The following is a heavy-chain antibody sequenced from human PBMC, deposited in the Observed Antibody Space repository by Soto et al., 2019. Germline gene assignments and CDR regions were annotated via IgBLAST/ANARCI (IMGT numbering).Heavy chain of an antibody. Sequence: GGSLRLSCAASGFTFSDYYMSWIRQAPGKGLEWVSYISSSGSTIYYADSVKGRFTISRDNAKNSLYLQMNSLRAEDTAVYYCASNYYDSSVEYFQHWGQGTLVTVSS. CDR3: ASNYYDSSVEYFQH. V-gene: IGHV3-11*01. J-gene: IGHJ1*01. CDR2: ISSSGSTI. D-gene: IGHD3-22*01. CDR1: GFTFSDYY.